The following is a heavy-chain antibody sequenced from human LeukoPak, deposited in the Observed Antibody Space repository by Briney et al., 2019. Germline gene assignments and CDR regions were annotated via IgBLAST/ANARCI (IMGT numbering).Heavy chain of an antibody. CDR1: GXTFSSYD. CDR2: IDTAGNT. V-gene: IGHV3-13*04. D-gene: IGHD3-16*01. J-gene: IGHJ3*02. Sequence: GGSLRLSCAASGXTFSSYDMHWVRQATGKGLEWVSAIDTAGNTFYPGSVKGRFTISRENAKDSLYLQMNNVRAGDTALYFCARTSKVTSVMDIWGQGTMVTVSS. CDR3: ARTSKVTSVMDI.